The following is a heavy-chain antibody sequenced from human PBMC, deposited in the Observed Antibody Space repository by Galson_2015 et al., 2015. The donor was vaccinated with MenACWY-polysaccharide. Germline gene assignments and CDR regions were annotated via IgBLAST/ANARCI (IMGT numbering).Heavy chain of an antibody. CDR3: ARGGLPGAMDL. Sequence: SLRLSCAASGFSFNSHWMNWVRQAPGKGLEWVANMNQDGSVKYYIDSVKGRFTISRDNAKNSLFLQMNRLRGDDTAVYYCARGGLPGAMDLWGQGTLVTVSS. CDR1: GFSFNSHW. D-gene: IGHD2-2*01. J-gene: IGHJ5*02. CDR2: MNQDGSVK. V-gene: IGHV3-7*01.